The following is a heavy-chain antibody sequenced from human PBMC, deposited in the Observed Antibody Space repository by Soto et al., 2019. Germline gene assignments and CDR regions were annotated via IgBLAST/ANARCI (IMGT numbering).Heavy chain of an antibody. D-gene: IGHD6-6*01. J-gene: IGHJ6*02. CDR3: TXXVYSSSSGKDYYYGMDV. CDR1: GFTFSNAW. CDR2: IKSKTDGGTT. Sequence: GGSLRLSCAASGFTFSNAWMNWVRQAPGKGLEWVGRIKSKTDGGTTDYAAPVKGRFTISXXXXXXXXXXXXXXLKTXXXXXXYCTXXVYSSSSGKDYYYGMDVWGQGTTVTVAS. V-gene: IGHV3-15*07.